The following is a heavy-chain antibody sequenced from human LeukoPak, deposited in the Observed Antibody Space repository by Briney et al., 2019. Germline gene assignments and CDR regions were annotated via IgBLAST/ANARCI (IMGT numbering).Heavy chain of an antibody. CDR3: ASGGRWLQFGDAFDI. CDR2: ISYDGSNK. J-gene: IGHJ3*02. D-gene: IGHD5-24*01. CDR1: GFTFSSYA. V-gene: IGHV3-30*04. Sequence: GGSLGLSCAASGFTFSSYAMHWVRQAPGKGLEWVAVISYDGSNKYYADSVKGRFTISRDNSKNTLYLQMNSLRAEDTAVYYCASGGRWLQFGDAFDIWGQGTMVTVSS.